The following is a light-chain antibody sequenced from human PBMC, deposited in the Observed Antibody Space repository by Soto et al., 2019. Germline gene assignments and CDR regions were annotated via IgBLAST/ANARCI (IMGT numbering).Light chain of an antibody. CDR1: NSDVGGYNY. V-gene: IGLV2-14*01. J-gene: IGLJ1*01. CDR3: GSYTGGSTLV. Sequence: QSALTQPASVSGSPGQSITMSCTGTNSDVGGYNYVSWYQQLPGEVPKLIIYDVLNRPSGVSSRFSGSKSGNTASLTISGLQAEDEADYYCGSYTGGSTLVFGTGTKLTVL. CDR2: DVL.